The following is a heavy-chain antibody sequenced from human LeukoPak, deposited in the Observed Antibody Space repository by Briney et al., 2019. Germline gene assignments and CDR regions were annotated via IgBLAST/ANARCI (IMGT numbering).Heavy chain of an antibody. D-gene: IGHD3-22*01. CDR2: IKQDESEK. Sequence: GGSLSLSCAVSGFNFNSYWMNWVRQAPGKGLEWVANIKQDESEKNYVDSVKGRFTISRDNANNLLHLQMNNLRADDTAVYYCARRSGYYWDAFDVWGQGTMVTVSS. CDR3: ARRSGYYWDAFDV. V-gene: IGHV3-7*01. J-gene: IGHJ3*01. CDR1: GFNFNSYW.